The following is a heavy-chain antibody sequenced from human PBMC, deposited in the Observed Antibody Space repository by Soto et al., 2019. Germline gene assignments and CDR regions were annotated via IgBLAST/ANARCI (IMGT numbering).Heavy chain of an antibody. CDR1: GGNFNNYA. J-gene: IGHJ3*02. Sequence: QVQLVQSGAEVKKPGSSVKVSCKASGGNFNNYAISWVRQAPAQVLQWMGGIIPIIDTTHYAQKLQGRVTISADRGRTTVYMELTGLTSDDSATYFCAREPRDRDAFSIWGQGTVVTVSS. D-gene: IGHD2-21*01. CDR2: IIPIIDTT. CDR3: AREPRDRDAFSI. V-gene: IGHV1-69*06.